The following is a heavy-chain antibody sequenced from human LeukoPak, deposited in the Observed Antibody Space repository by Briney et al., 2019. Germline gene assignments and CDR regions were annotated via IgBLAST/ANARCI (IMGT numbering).Heavy chain of an antibody. CDR2: VSHSGNT. J-gene: IGHJ4*02. Sequence: PSETLSLTCAVSGESFSSYYWSWIRQPPGKGLEWIGEVSHSGNTIYNSSLESRVTISIDTSKKQFSLRLTSVTAADTAVYYCGRSRDHNWDYWGQGSLVTVSS. V-gene: IGHV4-34*01. CDR1: GESFSSYY. CDR3: GRSRDHNWDY. D-gene: IGHD1-20*01.